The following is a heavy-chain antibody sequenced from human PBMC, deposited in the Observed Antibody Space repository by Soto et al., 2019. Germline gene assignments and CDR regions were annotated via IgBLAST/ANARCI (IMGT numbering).Heavy chain of an antibody. CDR3: ARVSTFVKSYYYYGMDV. CDR2: FHYSEST. D-gene: IGHD2-21*01. J-gene: IGHJ6*02. CDR1: GGSISSGPYS. V-gene: IGHV4-39*07. Sequence: SETLSLTCTVSGGSISSGPYSWGWIRQPPGEGLEWIGTFHYSESTYYNPSLESRVTISVDTSKNQFSLQWSSLKASDTAMYYCARVSTFVKSYYYYGMDVWGQGTTVTVSS.